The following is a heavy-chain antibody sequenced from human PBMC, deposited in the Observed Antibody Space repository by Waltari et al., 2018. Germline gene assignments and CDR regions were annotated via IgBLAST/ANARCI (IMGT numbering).Heavy chain of an antibody. J-gene: IGHJ5*02. V-gene: IGHV1-2*06. Sequence: QVQLVQSGAEVKKPGASVNVSCKASGYTFTGYYMHWVRPAPGQGLEWMGRINPNSGGTNYAQKFQGRVTMTRDTSISTAYMELSRLRSDDTAVYYCARARIVGAPGWFDPWGQGTLVTVSS. CDR1: GYTFTGYY. CDR2: INPNSGGT. CDR3: ARARIVGAPGWFDP. D-gene: IGHD1-26*01.